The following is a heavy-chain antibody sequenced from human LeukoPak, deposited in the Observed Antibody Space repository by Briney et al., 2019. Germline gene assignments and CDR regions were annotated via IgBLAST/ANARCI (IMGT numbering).Heavy chain of an antibody. J-gene: IGHJ4*02. Sequence: GGSLRLSCAASGFTFSNYAMNWVRQAPGKGLEWVSAITGNGGSTYYADSVKGRFTISRDNSKNTLYLQMNSLRAEDTAIYYCAKDIDFDSSGYVTYFDYWGQGTLVTVSS. CDR3: AKDIDFDSSGYVTYFDY. V-gene: IGHV3-23*01. D-gene: IGHD3-22*01. CDR1: GFTFSNYA. CDR2: ITGNGGST.